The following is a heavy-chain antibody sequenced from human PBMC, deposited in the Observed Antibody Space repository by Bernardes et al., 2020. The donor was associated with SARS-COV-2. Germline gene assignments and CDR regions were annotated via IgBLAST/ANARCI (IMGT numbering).Heavy chain of an antibody. Sequence: ASVKVSCKVSGYSLTEVSMHWVRQAPGKGLEWMGGFDIDDGETVYAQKFQGRVIMTEDTGTDTAYMELSSVRSEDTAVYYCAIDVPPLRGYGHDGDFNYWGQGTLVTVSS. CDR3: AIDVPPLRGYGHDGDFNY. CDR1: GYSLTEVS. J-gene: IGHJ4*02. CDR2: FDIDDGET. V-gene: IGHV1-24*01. D-gene: IGHD5-18*01.